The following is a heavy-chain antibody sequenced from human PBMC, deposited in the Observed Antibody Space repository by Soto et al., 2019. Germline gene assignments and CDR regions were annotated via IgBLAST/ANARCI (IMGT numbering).Heavy chain of an antibody. CDR2: IVPVLGTS. Sequence: QGQLEQSGAEVRKPGSSVKVSCKASGGSFSSYAISWVRQAPGQGLECMGGIVPVLGTSHSAQKFQGRVTFSTDDCTTTAYMELRSLRSEDTAVYYCARDSPGGGYYYGMDVWGQGTTVTVSS. J-gene: IGHJ6*02. V-gene: IGHV1-69*01. CDR3: ARDSPGGGYYYGMDV. CDR1: GGSFSSYA. D-gene: IGHD3-16*01.